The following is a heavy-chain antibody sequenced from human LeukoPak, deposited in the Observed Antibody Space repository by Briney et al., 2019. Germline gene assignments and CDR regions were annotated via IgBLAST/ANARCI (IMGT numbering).Heavy chain of an antibody. D-gene: IGHD6-13*01. V-gene: IGHV5-51*01. CDR1: GYSFTSYW. J-gene: IGHJ5*02. CDR3: ARGYTSTWTPNWLDP. Sequence: GESLKISCTASGYSFTSYWVAWARQMPGKGLEWVGIIYPGDSDTRYSPSFQGQVTISADNSLNTAYLQWSSLKASDTAMYYCARGYTSTWTPNWLDPWGQGTLVTVSS. CDR2: IYPGDSDT.